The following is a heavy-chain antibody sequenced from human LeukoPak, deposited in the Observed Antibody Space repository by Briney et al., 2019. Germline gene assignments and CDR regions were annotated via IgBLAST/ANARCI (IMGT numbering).Heavy chain of an antibody. V-gene: IGHV3-53*01. Sequence: GGSLRLSCAASGFTVSSNYMSWVRQAPGKGLEWVSVIYSGGSTYYADSVKGRFTTSRDNSKNTLYLQMNSLRAEDTAVYYCARIIVGALYYFDYWGQGTLVTVSS. J-gene: IGHJ4*02. D-gene: IGHD1-26*01. CDR3: ARIIVGALYYFDY. CDR1: GFTVSSNY. CDR2: IYSGGST.